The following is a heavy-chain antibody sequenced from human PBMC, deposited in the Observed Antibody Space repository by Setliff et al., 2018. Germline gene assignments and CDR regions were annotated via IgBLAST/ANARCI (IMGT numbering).Heavy chain of an antibody. J-gene: IGHJ5*02. D-gene: IGHD3-22*01. CDR3: ARSYYYDSSAANWFDP. CDR1: GYTFTGYY. V-gene: IGHV1-2*06. CDR2: INPNSGGT. Sequence: ASVKVSCKASGYTFTGYYMHWVRQAPGQGLEWMGRINPNSGGTNYAQKFQGRVTMTRDTSISTAYTELSRLRSDDTAVYYCARSYYYDSSAANWFDPWGQGAQVTVSS.